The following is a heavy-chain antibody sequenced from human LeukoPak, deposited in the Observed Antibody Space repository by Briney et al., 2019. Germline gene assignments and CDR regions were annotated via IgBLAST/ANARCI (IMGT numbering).Heavy chain of an antibody. Sequence: PGGSLRLPCAASGFTFSSYSMNWVRQAPGKGLEWVSYISSSSSSTIYYADSVKGRFTISRDNAKNSLYLQMNSLRDEDTAVYYCARSMVRGGYAFDIWGQGTMVTVSS. D-gene: IGHD3-10*01. J-gene: IGHJ3*02. CDR3: ARSMVRGGYAFDI. V-gene: IGHV3-48*02. CDR2: ISSSSSSTI. CDR1: GFTFSSYS.